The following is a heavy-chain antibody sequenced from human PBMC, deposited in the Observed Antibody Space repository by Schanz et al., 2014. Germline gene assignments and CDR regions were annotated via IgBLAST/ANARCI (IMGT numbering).Heavy chain of an antibody. CDR3: ARAPPPYSSSPYYWYYGMDV. CDR1: GFTFSAYA. V-gene: IGHV3-30*04. J-gene: IGHJ6*02. Sequence: QVQLVESGGGVVPPGRSLRLSCAASGFTFSAYAIHWVRQAPGKGLDWVAVISYDGSHKDYADSVKGRFTISRDNSKTTLYLQMSTRRPEDTAVFYCARAPPPYSSSPYYWYYGMDVWGQGTTVTVSS. CDR2: ISYDGSHK. D-gene: IGHD6-6*01.